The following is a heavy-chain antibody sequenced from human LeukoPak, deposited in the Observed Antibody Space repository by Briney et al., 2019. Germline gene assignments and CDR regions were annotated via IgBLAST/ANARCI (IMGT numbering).Heavy chain of an antibody. J-gene: IGHJ2*01. Sequence: GRSLRLSCAASRFTFSTYGMHWVRQAPGKGLEWVAVISYDGSNKYYADSVKGRFTISRDNSKNTLYLQMKSLRAEDTAVYYCAKDLGKAPTVTTPGYFDLWGRGTLVTVSS. V-gene: IGHV3-30*18. CDR3: AKDLGKAPTVTTPGYFDL. CDR1: RFTFSTYG. CDR2: ISYDGSNK. D-gene: IGHD4-17*01.